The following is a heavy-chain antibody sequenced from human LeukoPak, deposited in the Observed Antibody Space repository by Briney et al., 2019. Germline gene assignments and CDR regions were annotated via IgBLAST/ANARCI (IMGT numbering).Heavy chain of an antibody. CDR3: ARAPIVATILYYFDY. V-gene: IGHV3-30*04. D-gene: IGHD5-12*01. J-gene: IGHJ4*02. Sequence: GGSLRLSCAASGFTFSSYAMHWVRQAPGKGLEWVAVISYDGSNKYYADSVKGRFTISRDNSKNTLYLQMNSLRAEDTAVYYCARAPIVATILYYFDYWGQGTLVTVSS. CDR1: GFTFSSYA. CDR2: ISYDGSNK.